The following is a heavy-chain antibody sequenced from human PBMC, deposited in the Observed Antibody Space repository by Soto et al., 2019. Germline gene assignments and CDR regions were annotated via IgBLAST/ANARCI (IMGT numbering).Heavy chain of an antibody. CDR3: ARLDYGDPSAYYYYYGMDV. Sequence: GESLKISCKGSGYSFTSYWISWVRQMPGKGLNWMGRIDPSDSYTNYSPSFQGHVTISADKSISTAYLQWSSLKASDTAMYYCARLDYGDPSAYYYYYGMDVWGQGTTVTVSS. J-gene: IGHJ6*02. V-gene: IGHV5-10-1*01. CDR2: IDPSDSYT. CDR1: GYSFTSYW. D-gene: IGHD4-17*01.